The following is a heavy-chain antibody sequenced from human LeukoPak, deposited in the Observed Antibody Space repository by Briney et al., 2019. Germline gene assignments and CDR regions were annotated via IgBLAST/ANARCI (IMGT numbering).Heavy chain of an antibody. CDR3: ARQGIRGFDY. CDR2: IYYSGST. J-gene: IGHJ4*02. Sequence: SETLSLTCTVSGGSISSYYWSWIRQPPGKGLEWIGYIYYSGSTNYNPSLKSRVTISVDTSKNQFSLKLSSVTAADTAVYYCARQGIRGFDYWGQGTLVTVSS. CDR1: GGSISSYY. V-gene: IGHV4-59*01. D-gene: IGHD3-16*01.